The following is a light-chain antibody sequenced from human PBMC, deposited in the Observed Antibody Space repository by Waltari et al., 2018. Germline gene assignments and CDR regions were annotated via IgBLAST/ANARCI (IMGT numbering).Light chain of an antibody. V-gene: IGLV2-14*03. CDR2: DVS. J-gene: IGLJ1*01. CDR1: SSAIGGHHY. CDR3: SAYTSSSSRV. Sequence: QSALTQPASVSGSPGQSITIPCTGPSSAIGGHHYVSWYQQHPGKAPKLMIYDVSKRFSGISNRFSGSKSANTASLTISGLQAEDEADYYCSAYTSSSSRVFGTGTRVTVL.